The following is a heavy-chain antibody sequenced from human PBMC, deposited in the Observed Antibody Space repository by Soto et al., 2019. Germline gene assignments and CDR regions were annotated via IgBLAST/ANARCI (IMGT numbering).Heavy chain of an antibody. CDR1: GFTFSSYA. D-gene: IGHD2-15*01. CDR3: SNFPASGYCSGGSCFYFDY. J-gene: IGHJ4*02. V-gene: IGHV3-23*01. CDR2: ISGSGGST. Sequence: GGSLRLSCAASGFTFSSYAMSWVRQAPGKGLEWVSAISGSGGSTYYACSVKGRFTISRDNSKNTLYLQMNSLRAEDTAVYYCSNFPASGYCSGGSCFYFDYWGQGTLVTVSS.